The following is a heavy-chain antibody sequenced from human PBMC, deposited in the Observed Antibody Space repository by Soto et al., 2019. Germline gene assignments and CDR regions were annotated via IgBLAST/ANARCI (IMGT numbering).Heavy chain of an antibody. Sequence: QVQLQESGPGLVKPSQTLSLTCTVSGGSISSGGYYWIWIRQHPGKGLEWIGYIYYSGSTYYNPSLKSRVTLSVDTSKNQFSLKLSYVTAADTAVYYCARVCGCGGMDVWGQGTTVTVSS. D-gene: IGHD2-21*01. CDR2: IYYSGST. V-gene: IGHV4-31*03. J-gene: IGHJ6*02. CDR1: GGSISSGGYY. CDR3: ARVCGCGGMDV.